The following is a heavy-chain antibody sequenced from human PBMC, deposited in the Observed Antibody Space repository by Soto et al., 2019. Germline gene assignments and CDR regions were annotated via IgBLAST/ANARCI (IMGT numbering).Heavy chain of an antibody. CDR1: GYTFNTYG. D-gene: IGHD2-15*01. CDR3: ARDRDRVGDI. Sequence: QVPLVQSGPEVKKPGASVKVSCKASGYTFNTYGITWVRQAPGQGLEWMAWINAYNGNRIYAQNFQGRVTVTTDTSTSAPYIELLSLSSHDTAVFFCARDRDRVGDIRGLGTMVTVPS. J-gene: IGHJ3*02. V-gene: IGHV1-18*01. CDR2: INAYNGNR.